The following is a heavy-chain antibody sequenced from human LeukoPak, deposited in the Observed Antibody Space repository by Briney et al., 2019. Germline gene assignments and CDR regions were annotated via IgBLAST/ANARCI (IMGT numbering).Heavy chain of an antibody. D-gene: IGHD3-22*01. V-gene: IGHV3-48*04. Sequence: GGSLRLSCAASGFTFSSYSMNWVRQAAGKGLEWVSYISTSSSTIYYADSVRGRFTISRDNAKNSLYLQMNSLRAEDTALHYCVRDISGYYFDYWGQGTLVTVSS. CDR1: GFTFSSYS. CDR2: ISTSSSTI. CDR3: VRDISGYYFDY. J-gene: IGHJ4*02.